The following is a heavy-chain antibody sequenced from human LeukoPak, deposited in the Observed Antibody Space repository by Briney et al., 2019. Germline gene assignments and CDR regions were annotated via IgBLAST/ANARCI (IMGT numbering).Heavy chain of an antibody. CDR2: ISGSGGST. D-gene: IGHD3-22*01. Sequence: PGGTLRLSCAASGFTFSSYGMSWVRQAPGKGLERVSAISGSGGSTYYADSVKGRFTISRDNSKNTLYLQMNSLRAEDTAVYYCAKVLGTYYYDSSGYFAFDIWGQGTMVTVSS. CDR1: GFTFSSYG. V-gene: IGHV3-23*01. CDR3: AKVLGTYYYDSSGYFAFDI. J-gene: IGHJ3*02.